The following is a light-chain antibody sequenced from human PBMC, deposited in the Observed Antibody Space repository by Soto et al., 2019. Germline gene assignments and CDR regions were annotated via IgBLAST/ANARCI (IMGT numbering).Light chain of an antibody. CDR2: RVS. V-gene: IGKV1-39*01. J-gene: IGKJ1*01. CDR3: QHSYSTPPT. CDR1: QSITNN. Sequence: IQMTQSPSSLTASGRERVSIACRASQSITNNLNWYQQKPGRAPKLLIYRVSNLQSGVPPRFSGTGSGTDFTLTISGLQPDDLATYYCQHSYSTPPTFGQGTKVDIK.